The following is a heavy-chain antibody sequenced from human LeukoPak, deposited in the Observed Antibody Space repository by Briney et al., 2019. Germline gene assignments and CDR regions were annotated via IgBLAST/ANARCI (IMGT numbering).Heavy chain of an antibody. Sequence: PGRSLRLSCAASAFTFSSSAMSWVRQAPGKGLEWVSAISNSGGSTYYADSVKGRFTISRDNSKNTLYLQMSSLRAEDTAVYYCAKQLGYCSDGSCYFDYWGQGTLVTVSS. CDR1: AFTFSSSA. J-gene: IGHJ4*02. CDR2: ISNSGGST. CDR3: AKQLGYCSDGSCYFDY. D-gene: IGHD2-15*01. V-gene: IGHV3-23*01.